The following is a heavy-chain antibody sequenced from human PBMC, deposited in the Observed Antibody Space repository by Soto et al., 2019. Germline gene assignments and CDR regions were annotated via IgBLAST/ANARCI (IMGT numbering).Heavy chain of an antibody. CDR3: ARDRGPVLRFLEWLLYRYYYYGMDV. D-gene: IGHD3-3*01. CDR1: GFTFSSYA. V-gene: IGHV3-30-3*01. CDR2: ISYDGSNK. J-gene: IGHJ6*02. Sequence: GGSLRLSCAASGFTFSSYAMHWVRQAPGKGLEWVAVISYDGSNKYYADSVKGRFTISRDNSKNTLYLQMNSLRAEDTAVYYCARDRGPVLRFLEWLLYRYYYYGMDVWGQGTTVTVS.